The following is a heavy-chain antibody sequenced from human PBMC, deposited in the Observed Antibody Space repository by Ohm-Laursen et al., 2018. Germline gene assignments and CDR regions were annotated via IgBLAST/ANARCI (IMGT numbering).Heavy chain of an antibody. D-gene: IGHD6-19*01. V-gene: IGHV4-59*01. Sequence: TLSLTCPVSGGSISSYYWSWIRQPPGKGLEWIGYIYYSGSTNYNPSLKSRVTISIDTSKNQFSLKLSSVTAADTAVYYCARDYRLAVAGPRYYFDYWGQGTLVTVSS. CDR3: ARDYRLAVAGPRYYFDY. CDR1: GGSISSYY. CDR2: IYYSGST. J-gene: IGHJ4*02.